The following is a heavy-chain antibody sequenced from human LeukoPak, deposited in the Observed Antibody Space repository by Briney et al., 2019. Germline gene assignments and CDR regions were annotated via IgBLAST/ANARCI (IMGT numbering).Heavy chain of an antibody. V-gene: IGHV4-39*07. J-gene: IGHJ4*02. Sequence: SETLSLTCTVSGGSISSSSYYWGWIRQPPGKGPEWIGSIYHSGSTYYNPSLKSRVTISVDTSKNQFSLKLSSVTAADTALYYCARDWAEWGQGTLVTVSS. CDR1: GGSISSSSYY. CDR2: IYHSGST. D-gene: IGHD7-27*01. CDR3: ARDWAE.